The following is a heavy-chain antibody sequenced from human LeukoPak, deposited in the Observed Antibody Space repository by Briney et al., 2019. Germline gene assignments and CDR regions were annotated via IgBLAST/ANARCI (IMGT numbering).Heavy chain of an antibody. J-gene: IGHJ3*02. CDR1: GFTFSSYW. Sequence: PGGSLRLSCAASGFTFSSYWMSWVRQAPGKGLEWVANIKQDGSEKYYVDSVKGRFAISRDNAKNSLNLQMNSLRAEDTAVYYCARKAHGGRVWGSSRTGDAFDIWGQGTMVTVSS. D-gene: IGHD3-16*02. CDR2: IKQDGSEK. CDR3: ARKAHGGRVWGSSRTGDAFDI. V-gene: IGHV3-7*01.